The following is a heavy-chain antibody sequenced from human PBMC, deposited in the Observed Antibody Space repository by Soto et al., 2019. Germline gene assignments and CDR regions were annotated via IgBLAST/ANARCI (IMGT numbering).Heavy chain of an antibody. CDR1: GFTFSSYD. CDR3: ARDMSDYGDPTGGAFDI. Sequence: EVQLVESGGGLVQPGGSLRLSCAASGFTFSSYDMHWVRQATGKGLEWVSAIGTAGDTYYPGSVKGRFTISRENAKNSLYLQMNSLRPGDTAVYYCARDMSDYGDPTGGAFDIWGQGTMVTVSS. V-gene: IGHV3-13*01. CDR2: IGTAGDT. J-gene: IGHJ3*02. D-gene: IGHD4-17*01.